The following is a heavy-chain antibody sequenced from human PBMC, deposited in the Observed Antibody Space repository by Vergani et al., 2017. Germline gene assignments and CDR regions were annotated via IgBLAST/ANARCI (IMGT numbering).Heavy chain of an antibody. CDR3: ARGPYYEMWTGHDNRGEFDY. Sequence: QVQLQESGPGLVKPSQTLSLTCTVPGGSISSGSYYWSWMRQPAGKGLEWMGRIYTSGSTNYNPALKSRVTISVDTSKNQFYLKLSTVTAADTAVYYCARGPYYEMWTGHDNRGEFDYWGQGTLVTVSS. CDR1: GGSISSGSYY. J-gene: IGHJ4*02. V-gene: IGHV4-61*02. D-gene: IGHD3-9*01. CDR2: IYTSGST.